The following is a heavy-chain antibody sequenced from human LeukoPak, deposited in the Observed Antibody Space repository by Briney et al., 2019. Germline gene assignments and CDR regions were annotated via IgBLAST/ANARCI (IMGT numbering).Heavy chain of an antibody. V-gene: IGHV4-4*07. Sequence: ETLSLTCTVSGGSISSYYWSWIRQPAGKGLEWIGRVYTSGSPNYNPSLESRVTMSVDTSKNQFSLNLSSVTAADTAVYYCARGGYGASSGFDYWGQGTLVTVSS. D-gene: IGHD4-23*01. CDR3: ARGGYGASSGFDY. J-gene: IGHJ4*02. CDR2: VYTSGSP. CDR1: GGSISSYY.